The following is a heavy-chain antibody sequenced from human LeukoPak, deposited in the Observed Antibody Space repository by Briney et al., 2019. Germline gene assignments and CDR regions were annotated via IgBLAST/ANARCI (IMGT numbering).Heavy chain of an antibody. J-gene: IGHJ4*02. CDR3: AKDGDILSLHHPVDY. Sequence: PGGSLRLSCAASGFTFSSYAMSWVRQAPGKGLEWVSAISGSGGSTYYADSVKGRFTISRDNSENTPYLQMNSLRAEDTAVYYCAKDGDILSLHHPVDYWGQGTLVTVSS. D-gene: IGHD2-15*01. V-gene: IGHV3-23*01. CDR2: ISGSGGST. CDR1: GFTFSSYA.